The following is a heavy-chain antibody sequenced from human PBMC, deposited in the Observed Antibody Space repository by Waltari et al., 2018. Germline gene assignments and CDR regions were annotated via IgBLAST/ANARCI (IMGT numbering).Heavy chain of an antibody. D-gene: IGHD2-2*01. Sequence: VQLQESGQGLVKPSGTLSLTCADSGDSVSGNYWWSWVRQSPDKGLEWIGQVHHSGNTHYNPSIQSLVTISVDSPKNQFSLTLKSVTAADTAVYYCAGDRAIGLFFDYWGRGTLVTVSS. J-gene: IGHJ4*02. CDR2: VHHSGNT. V-gene: IGHV4-4*02. CDR3: AGDRAIGLFFDY. CDR1: GDSVSGNYW.